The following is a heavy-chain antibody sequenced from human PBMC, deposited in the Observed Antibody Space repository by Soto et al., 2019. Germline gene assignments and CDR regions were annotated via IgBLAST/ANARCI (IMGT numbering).Heavy chain of an antibody. J-gene: IGHJ2*01. CDR3: ARVVTVVKSFHYWYFHL. Sequence: QVQLVQSGAEVKKPGSSVKVSCKASGGTFSSYAISWVRQAPGQGLEWMGGIISIFGTANHEQKFQGRVRINAHESTSTAYMELSSLRSEYEAVYYCARVVTVVKSFHYWYFHLWRRGTLVTVSS. CDR1: GGTFSSYA. D-gene: IGHD2-15*01. V-gene: IGHV1-69*12. CDR2: IISIFGTA.